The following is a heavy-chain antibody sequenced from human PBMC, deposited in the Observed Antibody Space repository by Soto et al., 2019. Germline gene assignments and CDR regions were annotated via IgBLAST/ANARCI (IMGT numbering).Heavy chain of an antibody. V-gene: IGHV3-23*01. CDR1: GFTFSSYA. J-gene: IGHJ4*02. CDR3: AKDERVIAVAEFDY. Sequence: GGSLRLSCASSGFTFSSYAMSLVRQAPGKGLEWVSAISGSGGSTYYADSVKGRFTISRDNSKNTLYLQMNSLRAEDTAVYYCAKDERVIAVAEFDYWGQGTLVTVSS. CDR2: ISGSGGST. D-gene: IGHD6-19*01.